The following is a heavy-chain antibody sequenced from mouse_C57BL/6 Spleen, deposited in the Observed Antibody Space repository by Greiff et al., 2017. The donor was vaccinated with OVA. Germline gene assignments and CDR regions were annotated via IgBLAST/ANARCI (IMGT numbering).Heavy chain of an antibody. CDR2: IYPGSGNT. V-gene: IGHV1-76*01. CDR3: ARRGYGSSYYFDY. CDR1: GYIFTDYY. Sequence: VQLQQSGAELVRPGASVKLSCKASGYIFTDYYINWVKQRPGQGLEWIARIYPGSGNTYYNEKFKGKATLTAEKSSSTAYMQLSSLTSEDSAVYFCARRGYGSSYYFDYWGQGTTLTVSS. J-gene: IGHJ2*01. D-gene: IGHD1-1*01.